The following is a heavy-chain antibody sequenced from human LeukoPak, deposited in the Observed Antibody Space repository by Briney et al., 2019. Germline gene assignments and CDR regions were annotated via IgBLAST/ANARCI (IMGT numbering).Heavy chain of an antibody. D-gene: IGHD1-1*01. V-gene: IGHV3-21*01. CDR1: GFTFSSYT. CDR2: ISSSSSYI. Sequence: GGSLRLSCAASGFTFSSYTMNWVRQAPGKGLEWVSSISSSSSYIYYADSMKGRFTISRDSAKNSLYLQMNSLRAEDTAVYYCATPPLEGGFWGQGTLVTVSS. CDR3: ATPPLEGGF. J-gene: IGHJ4*02.